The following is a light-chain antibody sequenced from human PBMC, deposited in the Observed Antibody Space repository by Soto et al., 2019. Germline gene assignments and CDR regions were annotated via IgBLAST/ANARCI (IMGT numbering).Light chain of an antibody. CDR1: SSDVGGYNY. V-gene: IGLV2-14*01. CDR3: SSYTSSSTLV. J-gene: IGLJ2*01. Sequence: QSVLSQPASVSGSPGQSITISCTGTSSDVGGYNYVSWYQQHPGKAPRLMIYEVSSRPSGISNRFSGSKSGNTASLTISGLQAEDEADYYCSSYTSSSTLVLGGGTKLPVL. CDR2: EVS.